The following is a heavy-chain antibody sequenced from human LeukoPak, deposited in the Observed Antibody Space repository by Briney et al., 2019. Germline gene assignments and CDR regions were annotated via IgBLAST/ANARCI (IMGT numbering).Heavy chain of an antibody. CDR1: GYSISSGYY. V-gene: IGHV4-38-2*02. D-gene: IGHD2-8*01. CDR3: GRINGVDFDY. Sequence: PSETLSLTCTVSGYSISSGYYWGWIQQPPGKGLEWIGSIYHSGSTYYNPSLKSRVTISVDTSKNQFSLKLSSVTAADTAVYYCGRINGVDFDYWGQGTLVTVSS. J-gene: IGHJ4*02. CDR2: IYHSGST.